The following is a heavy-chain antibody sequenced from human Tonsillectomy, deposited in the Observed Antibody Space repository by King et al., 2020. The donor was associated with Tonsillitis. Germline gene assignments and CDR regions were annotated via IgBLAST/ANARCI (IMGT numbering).Heavy chain of an antibody. Sequence: VQLVESGGGVVQPGRSLRLSCAASGFTFSTYPMHWVRQAPGKGLEWVAVISFDGSNKYYADSVKGRFTVSRDNSKNTLYLQMRSLGAEDTAVYYCARDLYNNYYDSSGFFDFWGQGTLVTVSS. CDR1: GFTFSTYP. CDR3: ARDLYNNYYDSSGFFDF. J-gene: IGHJ4*02. CDR2: ISFDGSNK. V-gene: IGHV3-30*04. D-gene: IGHD3-22*01.